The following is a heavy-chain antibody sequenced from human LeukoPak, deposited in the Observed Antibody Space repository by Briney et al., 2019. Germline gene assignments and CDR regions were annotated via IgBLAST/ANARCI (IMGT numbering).Heavy chain of an antibody. CDR1: GGSFSGYY. CDR2: INHSGST. D-gene: IGHD2-21*02. V-gene: IGHV4-34*01. Sequence: PSQTLSLTCAVYGGSFSGYYWSWIRQPPGKGLEWIGEINHSGSTNYNPSLKSRVTISVDTSKNQFPLKLSSVTAADTAVYYCARGPPILWHIVVVTATNFDYWGQGTLVTVSS. J-gene: IGHJ4*02. CDR3: ARGPPILWHIVVVTATNFDY.